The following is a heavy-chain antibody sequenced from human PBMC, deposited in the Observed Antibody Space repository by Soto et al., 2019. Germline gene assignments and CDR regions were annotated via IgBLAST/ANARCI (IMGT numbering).Heavy chain of an antibody. CDR2: ISAYNGNT. CDR3: AREPRGKYYDILTGYHTNYYYYGMDV. CDR1: GYTFTSYG. D-gene: IGHD3-9*01. J-gene: IGHJ6*02. V-gene: IGHV1-18*01. Sequence: VKVSCKASGYTFTSYGISWVRQAPGQGLEGMGWISAYNGNTNYAQRLQGRVTMTTDTSTSTAYMELRSLRSDDTAVYYCAREPRGKYYDILTGYHTNYYYYGMDVWGQGTTVTVSS.